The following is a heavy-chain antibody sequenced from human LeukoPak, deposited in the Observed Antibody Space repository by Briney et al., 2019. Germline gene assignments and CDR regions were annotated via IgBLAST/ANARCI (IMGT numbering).Heavy chain of an antibody. V-gene: IGHV3-23*01. D-gene: IGHD3-22*01. Sequence: GGSLRLSCAPSGFTFSSYAMSWVRHAPGKGLEWVSAISGSGGSTYYADSVKGRFTISRDNSKNTLYLQMNSLRAEDTAVYYCAKESIAYYYDSSGWVDYWGQGTLVTVSS. CDR3: AKESIAYYYDSSGWVDY. J-gene: IGHJ4*02. CDR2: ISGSGGST. CDR1: GFTFSSYA.